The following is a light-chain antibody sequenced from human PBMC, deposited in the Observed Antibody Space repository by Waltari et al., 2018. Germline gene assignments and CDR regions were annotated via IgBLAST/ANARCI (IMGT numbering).Light chain of an antibody. CDR2: VNSDGSH. CDR1: SGHSSNI. J-gene: IGLJ3*02. CDR3: ETGGHGTWV. V-gene: IGLV4-69*01. Sequence: QLVLTQSPSASASLGASVKLTCTPSSGHSSNIIACLRQQPGKGPRYLMKVNSDGSHRKGDEIPDRFSGSSSGAERYLTISSLQSEDEADYYCETGGHGTWVFGGGTKLTVL.